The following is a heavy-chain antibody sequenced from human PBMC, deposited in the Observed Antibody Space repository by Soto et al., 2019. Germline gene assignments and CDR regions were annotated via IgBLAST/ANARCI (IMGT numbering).Heavy chain of an antibody. CDR1: GYFIRNGYW. J-gene: IGHJ4*02. V-gene: IGHV4-4*02. D-gene: IGHD5-12*01. Sequence: QVHLQESGPGLVKPSGTLSLTCAVSGYFIRNGYWWTWVRQTPGKGLEWIGEVHHSGTTNYNPSLGSRVTISVDKAKNQFSLSLRSLTAADTATYYCGRNGEYSADHWGQGSLVIVSS. CDR3: GRNGEYSADH. CDR2: VHHSGTT.